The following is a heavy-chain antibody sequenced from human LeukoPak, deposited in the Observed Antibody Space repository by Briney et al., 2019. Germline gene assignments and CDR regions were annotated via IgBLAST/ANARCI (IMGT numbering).Heavy chain of an antibody. CDR1: GGSISSYY. CDR2: IYTSGST. Sequence: PSETLSLTCTVSGGSISSYYWSWIRQPAGKGLEWIGRIYTSGSTNYNPSLKSRVTISVDTSKNQFSLKLSSVTAADTAVYYCARVVPLGSGYFIYFDYWGQGTLVTVSS. J-gene: IGHJ4*02. D-gene: IGHD3-22*01. CDR3: ARVVPLGSGYFIYFDY. V-gene: IGHV4-4*07.